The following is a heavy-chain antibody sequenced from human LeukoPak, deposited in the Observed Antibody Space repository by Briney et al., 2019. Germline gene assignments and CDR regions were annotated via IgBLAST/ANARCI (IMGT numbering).Heavy chain of an antibody. J-gene: IGHJ4*02. V-gene: IGHV3-23*01. CDR2: ISGSGGST. CDR3: AKATSCCQGGVFDY. D-gene: IGHD2-2*01. Sequence: PGVPLTLSCAASGFTFSSYAMSWLRQAPGKGLEWVSSISGSGGSTYYADSVKGLFTISRDNSKNTLYLQMNSLRAEDTAVYYCAKATSCCQGGVFDYWGQGTLVTVSS. CDR1: GFTFSSYA.